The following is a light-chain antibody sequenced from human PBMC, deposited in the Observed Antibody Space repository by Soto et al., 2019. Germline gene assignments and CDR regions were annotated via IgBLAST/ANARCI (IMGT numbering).Light chain of an antibody. CDR2: SHN. Sequence: QSVLTQPPSTSGTPEQRVTISGSGSSSNIGNNFVFWYQHLPGTAPKILIYSHNQRPSGVPDRFSGSTSGTSASLAISWLRSEDEADYYCAAWDDSLSGVVFGGGTKLTVL. CDR1: SSNIGNNF. V-gene: IGLV1-47*02. J-gene: IGLJ2*01. CDR3: AAWDDSLSGVV.